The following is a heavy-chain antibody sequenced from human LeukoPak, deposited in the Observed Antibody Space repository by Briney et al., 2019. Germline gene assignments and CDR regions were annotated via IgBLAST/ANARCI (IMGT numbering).Heavy chain of an antibody. V-gene: IGHV1-46*01. D-gene: IGHD6-13*01. J-gene: IGHJ3*02. CDR3: ARDLATIAAANDAFDI. Sequence: ASVKVSCKASGYTFTSYYMHWVRQAPGQGLEWVGIINPRGGSTSYAKKFQGRVTTTRDTSISTAYMELSRLRSDDTAVYYCARDLATIAAANDAFDIWGQGTMVTVSS. CDR1: GYTFTSYY. CDR2: INPRGGST.